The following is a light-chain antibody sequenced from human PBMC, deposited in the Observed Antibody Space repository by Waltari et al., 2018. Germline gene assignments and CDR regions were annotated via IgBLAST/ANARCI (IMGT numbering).Light chain of an antibody. J-gene: IGLJ3*02. Sequence: QSALTQPASVSGSPGQSLTISCTGTRSDVGPYTFRSWYQQNPGKAPKLMIYEGNKRPSGVSNRFSGSKAGNTASLTISGLQAEDEADYYCYSYAGSGTWVFGGGTKLTVL. CDR1: RSDVGPYTF. CDR2: EGN. CDR3: YSYAGSGTWV. V-gene: IGLV2-23*01.